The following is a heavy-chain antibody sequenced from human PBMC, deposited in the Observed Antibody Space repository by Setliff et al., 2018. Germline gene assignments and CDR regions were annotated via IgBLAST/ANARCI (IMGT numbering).Heavy chain of an antibody. CDR1: GFTFSSHA. V-gene: IGHV3-30*01. J-gene: IGHJ6*03. D-gene: IGHD2-21*02. CDR3: ARDPILDYGSGLMVTAIQGYMDV. Sequence: GSLRLSCAASGFTFSSHAMHWVRQAPGKGLEWVAVISYDGSNKYYADSVKGRFTISRDNSKNTLFLQMNSLRPEDTAVYYCARDPILDYGSGLMVTAIQGYMDVWGKGTTVTVSS. CDR2: ISYDGSNK.